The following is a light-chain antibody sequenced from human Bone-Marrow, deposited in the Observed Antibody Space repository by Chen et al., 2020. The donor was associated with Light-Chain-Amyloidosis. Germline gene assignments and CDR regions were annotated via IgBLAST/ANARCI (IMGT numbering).Light chain of an antibody. CDR2: DDS. CDR1: NIGSTS. J-gene: IGLJ3*02. Sequence: SYVLTQPSSVSVAPGQTATIACGGNNIGSTSVHWYQQPPGQAPLLVVYDDSDRPSGLPERLSGSTSGNTATLTISRVEAGDEADYYCHVWDRSSDRPVFGGGTKLPVL. V-gene: IGLV3-21*02. CDR3: HVWDRSSDRPV.